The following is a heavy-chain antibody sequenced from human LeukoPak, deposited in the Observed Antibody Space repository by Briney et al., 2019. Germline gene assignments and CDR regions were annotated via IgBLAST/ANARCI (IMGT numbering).Heavy chain of an antibody. CDR1: GGTFSSYA. CDR2: IIPIFGTA. CDR3: ARGANPYYYDSSGYPLRDFDY. Sequence: SVKVSCKASGGTFSSYAISWVRQAPGQGLEWMGGIIPIFGTANYAQKFQGGVTITADESTSTAYMELSSLRSEDTAVYYCARGANPYYYDSSGYPLRDFDYWGRGTLVTVSS. J-gene: IGHJ4*02. V-gene: IGHV1-69*13. D-gene: IGHD3-22*01.